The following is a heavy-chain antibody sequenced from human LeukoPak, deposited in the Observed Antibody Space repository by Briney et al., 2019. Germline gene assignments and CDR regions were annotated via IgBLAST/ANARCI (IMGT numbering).Heavy chain of an antibody. Sequence: PSETLSLTCAVYGGSFSGYYWSWIRQPPGKGLGWIGEINPSGSTDYNPSLKSRVTISVDTSKNQLSLKLSSVTAADTAVYYCAGEPGYCSGGRCYGGWFDPWGQGTLVTVSS. V-gene: IGHV4-34*01. CDR1: GGSFSGYY. CDR2: INPSGST. CDR3: AGEPGYCSGGRCYGGWFDP. D-gene: IGHD2-15*01. J-gene: IGHJ5*02.